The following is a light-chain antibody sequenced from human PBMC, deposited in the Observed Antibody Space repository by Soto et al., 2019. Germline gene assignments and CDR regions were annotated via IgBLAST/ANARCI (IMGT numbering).Light chain of an antibody. CDR2: DAS. CDR3: QQYDDLPLT. V-gene: IGKV1-33*01. J-gene: IGKJ4*01. Sequence: DIQMTQSPSSLSASVGDTVTITCQASQDIKKFLNWYLQKPGKAPKLLIYDASTLETGVPSSFSGSGSGTDFSFTISSLQPDDIATYFCQQYDDLPLTFGGGTKLEIK. CDR1: QDIKKF.